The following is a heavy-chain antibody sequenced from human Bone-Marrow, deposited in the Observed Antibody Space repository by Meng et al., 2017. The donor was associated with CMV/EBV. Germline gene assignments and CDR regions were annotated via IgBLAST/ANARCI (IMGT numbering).Heavy chain of an antibody. D-gene: IGHD2-2*01. Sequence: GSLRLSCTVSGGSISSSSYYWGWIRQPPGKGLEWIGSIYYSGSTYYNPSLKSRVTISVDTSKNQFSLKLSSVTAADTAVYYCARGSTSRVAQLLLDWFDPWGQGTLVTVSS. J-gene: IGHJ5*02. CDR2: IYYSGST. V-gene: IGHV4-39*07. CDR1: GGSISSSSYY. CDR3: ARGSTSRVAQLLLDWFDP.